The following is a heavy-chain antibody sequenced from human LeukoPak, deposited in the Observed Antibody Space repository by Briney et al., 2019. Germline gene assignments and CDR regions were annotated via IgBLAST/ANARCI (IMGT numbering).Heavy chain of an antibody. V-gene: IGHV3-48*03. Sequence: GGSLRLSCAASGFIFSSYEMNWVRQAPGKGLEWVSYIGTGTTIYYSDSVKGRFTISRDNAKNSLYLQMNNLRAEDTGIYYCARDGTKGNTRWLQPYYYYYYMDVWGKGTTVTVSS. CDR2: IGTGTTI. CDR3: ARDGTKGNTRWLQPYYYYYYMDV. CDR1: GFIFSSYE. J-gene: IGHJ6*03. D-gene: IGHD5-24*01.